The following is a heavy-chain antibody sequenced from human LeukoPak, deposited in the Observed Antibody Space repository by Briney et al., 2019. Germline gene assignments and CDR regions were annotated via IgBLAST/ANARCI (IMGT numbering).Heavy chain of an antibody. Sequence: PSETLSLTCTVSGGSISSGDYYWSWIRQPPGKGLEWIGYIFYSGSTYYNPTLKSRVTISVDTSNNQFSLKLSPVTAADTAVYYCARDLLNEGNHLDYWGQGTLVTVSS. CDR1: GGSISSGDYY. CDR2: IFYSGST. CDR3: ARDLLNEGNHLDY. V-gene: IGHV4-30-4*01. D-gene: IGHD4-23*01. J-gene: IGHJ4*02.